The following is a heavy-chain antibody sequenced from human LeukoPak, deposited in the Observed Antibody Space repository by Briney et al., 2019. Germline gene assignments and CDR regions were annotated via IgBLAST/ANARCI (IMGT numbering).Heavy chain of an antibody. CDR2: INRSGST. D-gene: IGHD3-22*01. Sequence: SETLSLTCAVYGGSLSGYYWSWIRQAPGKGLEWIGEINHKGLEWIGEINRSGSTNYNPSLKSRVTISGDTSKNWLSLRLTSVTAADTAVYCARVGSSGYLDYWGQGTLVTVSS. V-gene: IGHV4-34*01. CDR3: ARVGSSGYLDY. CDR1: GGSLSGYY. J-gene: IGHJ4*02.